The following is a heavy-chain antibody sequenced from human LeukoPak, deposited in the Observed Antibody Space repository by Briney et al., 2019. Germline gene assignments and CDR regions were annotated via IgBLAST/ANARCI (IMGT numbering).Heavy chain of an antibody. D-gene: IGHD6-6*01. CDR3: ARVIAAPPFDY. Sequence: GGSLRLSCAASGLTFSSYWMHWVRQAPGKGLVGVSRINTDGSSTSYADSVKGRFTISRDNAKNTLYLQTNSLRAEDTAVYYCARVIAAPPFDYWGQGTLVTVSS. J-gene: IGHJ4*02. CDR2: INTDGSST. CDR1: GLTFSSYW. V-gene: IGHV3-74*01.